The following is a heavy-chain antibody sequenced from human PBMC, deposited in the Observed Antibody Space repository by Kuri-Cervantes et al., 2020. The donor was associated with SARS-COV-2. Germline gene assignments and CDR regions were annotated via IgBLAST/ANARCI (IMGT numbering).Heavy chain of an antibody. CDR1: GYTFTSYG. Sequence: ASVKVSCKASGYTFTSYGISWVRQAPGQGLEWMGWISAYNGNTNYAQKLQGRVTMTTDTSTSTAYMELSSLRSEDTAVYCCAAVPYYDFWSGYYIADAFDIWGQGTIVTVS. J-gene: IGHJ3*02. CDR3: AAVPYYDFWSGYYIADAFDI. CDR2: ISAYNGNT. D-gene: IGHD3-3*01. V-gene: IGHV1-18*01.